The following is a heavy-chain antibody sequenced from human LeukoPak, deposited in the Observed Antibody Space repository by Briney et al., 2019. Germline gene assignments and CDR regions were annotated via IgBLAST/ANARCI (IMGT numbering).Heavy chain of an antibody. CDR1: GYIFSNFH. D-gene: IGHD6-13*01. Sequence: ASVKVSCKASGYIFSNFHIHWVRQAPGQGLDWMGLIKPDVNRTSYPQKFQGRVTMTRDMSTSTVYMELRSLKSEDTAVYYRARPGRGSSHFDYWGQGTLVTVSS. CDR3: ARPGRGSSHFDY. J-gene: IGHJ4*02. V-gene: IGHV1-46*01. CDR2: IKPDVNRT.